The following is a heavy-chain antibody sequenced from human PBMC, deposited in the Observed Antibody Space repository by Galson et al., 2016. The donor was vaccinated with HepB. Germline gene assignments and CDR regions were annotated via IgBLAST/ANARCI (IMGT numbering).Heavy chain of an antibody. Sequence: SLRLSCAASGFTFSDHYIDWVRQAPGKGLEWVGRSRDKAHSYTTQYAASVKGRFAISRDESEDSLYLQMNSLKTEDTAVYYCASDFYDGACHYMDYWGRGTLVTVSS. CDR3: ASDFYDGACHYMDY. CDR1: GFTFSDHY. D-gene: IGHD2/OR15-2a*01. V-gene: IGHV3-72*01. J-gene: IGHJ4*02. CDR2: SRDKAHSYTT.